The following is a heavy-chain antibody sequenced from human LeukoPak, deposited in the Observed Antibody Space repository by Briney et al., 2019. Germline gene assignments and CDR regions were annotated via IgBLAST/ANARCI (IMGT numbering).Heavy chain of an antibody. D-gene: IGHD6-6*01. CDR2: ISSSSSYI. CDR3: AKVLEQLVPDY. J-gene: IGHJ4*02. V-gene: IGHV3-21*01. CDR1: GFTFGSYG. Sequence: GGSLRLSCAASGFTFGSYGMNWVRQAQGKGLEWVSYISSSSSYIYYADSVKGRFTISRDNAKNSLYLQMNSLRAEDTAVYYCAKVLEQLVPDYWGQGTLVTVSS.